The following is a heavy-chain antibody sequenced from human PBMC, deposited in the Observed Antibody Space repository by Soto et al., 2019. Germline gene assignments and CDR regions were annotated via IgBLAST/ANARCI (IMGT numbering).Heavy chain of an antibody. CDR2: IYYSGST. CDR1: GGSISTYY. D-gene: IGHD2-15*01. CDR3: ARGLYCSGGSCYPPGEYYYGMDV. J-gene: IGHJ6*02. V-gene: IGHV4-59*01. Sequence: QVQLQESGPGLVKPSETLSLTCTVSGGSISTYYWGWIRQPPGKGLEWIGYIYYSGSTNYNPSLKSRVTISLDTSRNQFSLKLSSVTAADTAVYYCARGLYCSGGSCYPPGEYYYGMDVWGQGTTVTVSS.